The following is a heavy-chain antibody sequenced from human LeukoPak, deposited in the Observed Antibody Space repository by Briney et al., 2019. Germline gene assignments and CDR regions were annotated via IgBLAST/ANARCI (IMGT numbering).Heavy chain of an antibody. CDR2: IYHSGST. J-gene: IGHJ4*02. V-gene: IGHV4-4*02. Sequence: SETLSLTCAVSGGSISSSNWWSWVRQPPGKGLEWIGEIYHSGSTNYNPSLKSRVTISVDKSKNQFSLKLSSVTAADTAVYYCARDPPRGYSGYYFDYWGQGTLVTVSS. D-gene: IGHD5-12*01. CDR1: GGSISSSNW. CDR3: ARDPPRGYSGYYFDY.